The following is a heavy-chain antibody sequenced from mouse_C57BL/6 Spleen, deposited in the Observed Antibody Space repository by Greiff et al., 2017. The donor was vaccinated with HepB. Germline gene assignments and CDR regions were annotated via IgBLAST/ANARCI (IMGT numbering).Heavy chain of an antibody. CDR1: GYTFTTYP. J-gene: IGHJ3*01. Sequence: VKLQESGAELVKPGASVKMSCKASGYTFTTYPIEWMKQNHGKSLEWIGNFHPYNDDTKYNEKFKGKATLTVEKSSSTVYLELSRLTSDDAAVYYCARKANWDRGAWFAYWGQGTLVTVSA. CDR2: FHPYNDDT. CDR3: ARKANWDRGAWFAY. V-gene: IGHV1-47*01. D-gene: IGHD4-1*01.